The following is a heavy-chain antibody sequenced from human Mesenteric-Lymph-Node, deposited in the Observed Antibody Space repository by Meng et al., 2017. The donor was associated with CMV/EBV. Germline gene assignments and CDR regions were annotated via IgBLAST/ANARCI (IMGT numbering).Heavy chain of an antibody. D-gene: IGHD2-2*02. J-gene: IGHJ5*02. CDR2: ISAYNGNT. CDR1: GYTFTSYG. Sequence: ASVKVSCKASGYTFTSYGISWVRQAPGQGLEWMGWISAYNGNTNYAQKLQGRVTITTDESTSTAYMELSSLRSEDTAVYYCARGGANIVVVPAAIPSHRWFDPWGQGTLVTVSS. V-gene: IGHV1-18*01. CDR3: ARGGANIVVVPAAIPSHRWFDP.